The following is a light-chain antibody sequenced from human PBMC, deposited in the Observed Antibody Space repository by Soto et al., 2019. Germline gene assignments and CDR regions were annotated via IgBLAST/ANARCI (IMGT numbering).Light chain of an antibody. CDR2: EVN. CDR1: RSDIGAYDF. V-gene: IGLV2-14*01. J-gene: IGLJ1*01. Sequence: QSVLTQPASVSGSPGPSSTSSCTGTRSDIGAYDFVSSYQQYPGNAPKLMIQEVNSRPSGVSARFSASKSGNTASLTISGLQAEDEADSYVSSHGGSNPVYGFGTGTKLTVL. CDR3: SSHGGSNPVYG.